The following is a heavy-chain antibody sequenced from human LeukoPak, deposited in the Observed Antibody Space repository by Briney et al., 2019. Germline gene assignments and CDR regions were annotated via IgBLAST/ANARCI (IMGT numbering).Heavy chain of an antibody. D-gene: IGHD3-3*01. Sequence: TGGSLRLSRAASGFTFSRFWVHWVRQAPGKGLVWISQITSDGTSTNYADSVKGRFTISRDNAKNTLYLQMNSLRVEDTAVYYCARVRVHDDFWSGYSWGQGTLVTVSS. CDR1: GFTFSRFW. CDR3: ARVRVHDDFWSGYS. CDR2: ITSDGTST. J-gene: IGHJ4*02. V-gene: IGHV3-74*01.